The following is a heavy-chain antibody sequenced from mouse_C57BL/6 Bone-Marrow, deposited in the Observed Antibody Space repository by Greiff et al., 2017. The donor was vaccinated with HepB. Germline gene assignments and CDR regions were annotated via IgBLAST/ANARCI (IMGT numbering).Heavy chain of an antibody. CDR2: IDPSDSYT. CDR1: GYTFTSYW. J-gene: IGHJ1*01. Sequence: QVQLQQPGAELVRPGTSVKLSCKASGYTFTSYWMHWVKQRPGQGLEWIGVIDPSDSYTNYNQKFKGKATLTVDTSSSTAYMQLSSLTSEDSAVYYCASKGDYYGSGYWYFDVWDWGTAVTVSA. D-gene: IGHD1-1*01. V-gene: IGHV1-59*01. CDR3: ASKGDYYGSGYWYFDV.